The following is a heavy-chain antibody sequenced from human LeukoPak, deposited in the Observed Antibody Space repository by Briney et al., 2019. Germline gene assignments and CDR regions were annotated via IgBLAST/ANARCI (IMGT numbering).Heavy chain of an antibody. D-gene: IGHD6-6*01. CDR2: INHSGST. CDR3: ARGAAQFPH. J-gene: IGHJ4*02. V-gene: IGHV4-34*01. Sequence: NPSETLSLTCAVYGGSFSGYYWSWIRQPPGKGLEWIGEINHSGSTNYNPSLKSRVTISVDTSKNQFSLKLSSVTAADTAVYYYARGAAQFPHWGQGTLVTVSS. CDR1: GGSFSGYY.